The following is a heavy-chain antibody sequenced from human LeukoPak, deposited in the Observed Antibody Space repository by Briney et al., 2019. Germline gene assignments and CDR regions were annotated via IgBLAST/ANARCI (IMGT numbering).Heavy chain of an antibody. CDR2: IYTSGST. D-gene: IGHD2-15*01. Sequence: SETLSLTCTVSGGSISSYYWSWIRQPAGKGLEWIGRIYTSGSTNYNPSLKSRVTMSVDTSKNQFSLKLSSVTAADTAVYYCARSPRCSGGSCYPEYFQHWGQGTLVTVSS. CDR3: ARSPRCSGGSCYPEYFQH. V-gene: IGHV4-4*07. CDR1: GGSISSYY. J-gene: IGHJ1*01.